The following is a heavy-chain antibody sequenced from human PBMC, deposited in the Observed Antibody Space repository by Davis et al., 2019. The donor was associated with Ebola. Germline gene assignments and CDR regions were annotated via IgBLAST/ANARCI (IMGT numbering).Heavy chain of an antibody. J-gene: IGHJ6*02. Sequence: PGGSLRLSCAASGFTVSSNYMSWVRQAPGKGLEWVSVIYSGGSTYYADSVKGRFTISRHNSKNTLYLQMNSLRAEDTAVYYCARDRVVVTANDYYYYGMDVWGQGTTVTVSS. CDR2: IYSGGST. V-gene: IGHV3-53*04. CDR1: GFTVSSNY. CDR3: ARDRVVVTANDYYYYGMDV. D-gene: IGHD2-21*02.